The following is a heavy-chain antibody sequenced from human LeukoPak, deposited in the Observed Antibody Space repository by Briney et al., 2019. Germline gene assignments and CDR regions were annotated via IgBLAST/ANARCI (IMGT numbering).Heavy chain of an antibody. CDR1: GFTFDDYG. D-gene: IGHD3-22*01. J-gene: IGHJ4*02. CDR2: LKWNGDNI. Sequence: SGGSLRLSCAASGFTFDDYGMTWVRQAPGKGLEWVSGLKWNGDNIRYADSVKGRFTISRDKARSSLYLQMNSLRAEDTALYYCARRRDSSGYYYFDYWGQGTLVTVSS. V-gene: IGHV3-20*04. CDR3: ARRRDSSGYYYFDY.